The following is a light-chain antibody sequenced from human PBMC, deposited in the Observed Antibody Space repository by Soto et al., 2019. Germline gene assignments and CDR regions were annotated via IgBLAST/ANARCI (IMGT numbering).Light chain of an antibody. Sequence: QSVLTQPRSVSGSPGQSVTISCTGTSSDITNYNSVSWFQQHPGKAPKLMIYDVNERPSGVPDRFSGSKSGNTASLTISGLQAEDEADYHCCSYAGSSSLFGGGTKLTVL. CDR1: SSDITNYNS. J-gene: IGLJ3*02. CDR2: DVN. CDR3: CSYAGSSSL. V-gene: IGLV2-11*01.